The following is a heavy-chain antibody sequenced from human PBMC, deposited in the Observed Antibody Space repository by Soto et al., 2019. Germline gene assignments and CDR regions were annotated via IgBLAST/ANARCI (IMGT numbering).Heavy chain of an antibody. J-gene: IGHJ6*02. CDR1: GFTFSSYG. V-gene: IGHV3-30*18. D-gene: IGHD3-22*01. CDR2: ISYDGSNK. Sequence: GGSLRLSCAASGFTFSSYGMHWVRQAPGKGLEWVAVISYDGSNKYYADSVKGRFTISRDNSKNTLYLQMNSLRAEDTAVYYCAKDTVVVEPPPYYCYYGMDVWGQGTTVTVSS. CDR3: AKDTVVVEPPPYYCYYGMDV.